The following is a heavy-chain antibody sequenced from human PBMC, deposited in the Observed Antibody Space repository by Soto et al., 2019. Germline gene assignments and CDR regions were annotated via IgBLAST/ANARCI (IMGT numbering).Heavy chain of an antibody. V-gene: IGHV1-18*01. D-gene: IGHD3-9*01. Sequence: GASVKVSCKASGYTFTSYGISWVRQAPGQGLEWMGWISAYNGNTNYAQKIQGRVTVTTDTSTSTAYMELRSLRSDDTAVYYCARGLRYFDWSLAAYFDYWGQGTLVTVSS. J-gene: IGHJ4*02. CDR2: ISAYNGNT. CDR3: ARGLRYFDWSLAAYFDY. CDR1: GYTFTSYG.